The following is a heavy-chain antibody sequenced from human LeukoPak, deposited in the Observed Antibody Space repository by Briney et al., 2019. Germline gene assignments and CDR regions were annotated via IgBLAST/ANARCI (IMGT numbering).Heavy chain of an antibody. Sequence: ASVKVSCKASGGTFSSYAISWVRQAPGQGLEWMGGIIPIFGTANYAQKFQGRVTITADESTSTAYMELSSLRSEDTAVYYCARAAAGKGYYYYMDVWGKGTTVTISS. CDR3: ARAAAGKGYYYYMDV. D-gene: IGHD6-13*01. V-gene: IGHV1-69*13. CDR1: GGTFSSYA. CDR2: IIPIFGTA. J-gene: IGHJ6*03.